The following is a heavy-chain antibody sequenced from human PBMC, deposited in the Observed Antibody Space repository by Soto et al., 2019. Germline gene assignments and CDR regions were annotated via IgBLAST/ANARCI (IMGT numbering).Heavy chain of an antibody. CDR2: IYYTGIT. J-gene: IGHJ4*02. Sequence: SETLSLTXTVSGGSLSSYYWSWIRQPPGKGLEWIGYIYYTGITDYNPSLKSRVTISVDTSKNQFSLKLSSVTAADTAVYYCAREGMAVAGSFDYWGQGTLVTVSS. CDR3: AREGMAVAGSFDY. D-gene: IGHD6-19*01. CDR1: GGSLSSYY. V-gene: IGHV4-59*01.